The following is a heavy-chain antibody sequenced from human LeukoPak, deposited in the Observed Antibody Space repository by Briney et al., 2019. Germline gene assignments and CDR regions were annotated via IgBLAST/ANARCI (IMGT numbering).Heavy chain of an antibody. CDR2: IKSKTGGGTA. V-gene: IGHV3-15*05. D-gene: IGHD3-16*01. CDR3: VRGGYYFDY. CDR1: GFTFSNAW. J-gene: IGHJ4*02. Sequence: PGGSLRLSCAASGFTFSNAWMSWVRQAPGKGLEWVGRIKSKTGGGTADYAAPVKGRFTISRDDSKNTLYLQMNSLRAEDTAVYYCVRGGYYFDYWGQGTLVTVSS.